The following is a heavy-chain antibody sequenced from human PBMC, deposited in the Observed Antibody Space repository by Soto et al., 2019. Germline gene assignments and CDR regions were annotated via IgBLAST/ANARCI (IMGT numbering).Heavy chain of an antibody. D-gene: IGHD3-9*01. CDR3: ARESHDILTGPPWVWYFDL. J-gene: IGHJ2*01. V-gene: IGHV4-34*01. Sequence: QVQLQQWGAGPLRPLETLSLTCGVSGGSFSGYYWAWIRQSPGKGLEWIGEINDRGSINYNPSRTSRGSISVDTSKNHYSLNLRSVTAADTAVYYCARESHDILTGPPWVWYFDLWGRGTLVTVSS. CDR2: INDRGSI. CDR1: GGSFSGYY.